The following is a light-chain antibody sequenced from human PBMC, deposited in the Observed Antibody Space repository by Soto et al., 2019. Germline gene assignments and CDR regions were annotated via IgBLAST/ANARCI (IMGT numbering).Light chain of an antibody. CDR3: QQYNTFPRT. CDR2: MAS. CDR1: QSLNNW. Sequence: DIQMTQSPSTLSASIGDRVTITCRASQSLNNWLAWFQQKPGKAPKLLIAMASYLESGVPSRFSGSRSGTEFTLTITSLQPDDFATYYCQQYNTFPRTFGQGTKVELK. V-gene: IGKV1-5*03. J-gene: IGKJ1*01.